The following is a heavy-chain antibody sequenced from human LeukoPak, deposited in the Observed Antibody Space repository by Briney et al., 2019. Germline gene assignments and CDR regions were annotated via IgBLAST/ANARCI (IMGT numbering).Heavy chain of an antibody. CDR1: GGSISSGDYY. CDR2: IYYSGST. Sequence: SETLSLTCSVSGGSISSGDYYWSWIRQPPGKGLEWIGYIYYSGSTYYNPSLKSRVTISVDTSKNQFSLKLSSVTAADTAVYYCASLHYGSGTLDGWGQGTLVTVSS. D-gene: IGHD3-10*01. V-gene: IGHV4-30-4*01. J-gene: IGHJ4*02. CDR3: ASLHYGSGTLDG.